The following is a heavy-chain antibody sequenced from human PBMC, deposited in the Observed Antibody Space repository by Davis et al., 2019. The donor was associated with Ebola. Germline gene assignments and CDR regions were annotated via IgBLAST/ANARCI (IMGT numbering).Heavy chain of an antibody. CDR2: ISGRGGTT. CDR1: GITFSDYA. D-gene: IGHD2-15*01. CDR3: AKDLLDCTGGSCYHYSYYYGLDV. Sequence: GESLKISCAASGITFSDYAMSWVRQAPGKGLEWVSVISGRGGTTYYADSVKSRFTVSRDNSKSTLYLQMDSLRDDDTAVYYCAKDLLDCTGGSCYHYSYYYGLDVWGQGTTVTVSS. J-gene: IGHJ6*02. V-gene: IGHV3-23*01.